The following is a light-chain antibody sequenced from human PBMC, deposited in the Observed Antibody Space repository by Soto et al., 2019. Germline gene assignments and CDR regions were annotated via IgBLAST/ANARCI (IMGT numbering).Light chain of an antibody. V-gene: IGLV2-14*01. CDR3: SSYTSISTLLYV. CDR1: SSDVGGYNY. J-gene: IGLJ1*01. CDR2: DVS. Sequence: QSALTQPASVSGSPGQSITISCTGTSSDVGGYNYVSWYQQHPGKAPKLMIYDVSNRHSGVSNRFSGSKSGNTASLTISGLQAEDEADYYGSSYTSISTLLYVFGTGTKVTVL.